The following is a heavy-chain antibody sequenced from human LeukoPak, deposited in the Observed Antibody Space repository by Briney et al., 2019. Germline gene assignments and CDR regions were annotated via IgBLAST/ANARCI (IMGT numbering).Heavy chain of an antibody. Sequence: GASVNVSCKAAGYTFTGYYMQWVRQAPGQGLEWIGRINPNSGGTNYAQKLQGRVTMTRDTSVRTAYMGPGRLRTAGPGVNFRARRKGMDYYYYYGMHRWGQGTTLTDSS. D-gene: IGHD1-14*01. CDR1: GYTFTGYY. V-gene: IGHV1-2*05. CDR2: INPNSGGT. CDR3: ARRKGMDYYYYYGMHR. J-gene: IGHJ6*02.